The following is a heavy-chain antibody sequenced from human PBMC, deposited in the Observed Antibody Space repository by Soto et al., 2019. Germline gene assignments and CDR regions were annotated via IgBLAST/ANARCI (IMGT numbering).Heavy chain of an antibody. CDR2: ISGSGATK. V-gene: IGHV3-48*02. CDR1: GFTYSSHS. Sequence: GGSLRLSCGASGFTYSSHSINWVRQAPGKGLEWVSYISGSGATKYYADSVKGRFTISRDNARNSLYLQMSSLSDEDTAVYYCARAIRGFSYVVDYWGQGTLVTVSS. D-gene: IGHD5-18*01. J-gene: IGHJ4*02. CDR3: ARAIRGFSYVVDY.